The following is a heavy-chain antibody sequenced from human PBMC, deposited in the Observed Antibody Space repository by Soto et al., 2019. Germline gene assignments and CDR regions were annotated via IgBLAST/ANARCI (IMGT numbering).Heavy chain of an antibody. J-gene: IGHJ6*02. CDR2: IDPSDSYT. CDR3: ARHKFIAAAGTGYYYYGMDV. CDR1: GYSFTSYW. V-gene: IGHV5-10-1*01. Sequence: PGESLKISCKGSGYSFTSYWISWVRQMPGKGLEWMGRIDPSDSYTNYSPSFQGHVTISADKSISTAYLQWSSLKASDTAMYYCARHKFIAAAGTGYYYYGMDVWGQGTTVTVSS. D-gene: IGHD6-13*01.